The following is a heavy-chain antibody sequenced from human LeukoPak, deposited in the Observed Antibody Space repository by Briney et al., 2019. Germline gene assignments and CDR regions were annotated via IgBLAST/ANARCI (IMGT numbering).Heavy chain of an antibody. D-gene: IGHD6-19*01. J-gene: IGHJ4*02. CDR2: ISGSGGNT. CDR1: GFTFDDYG. Sequence: GGSLRLSCAASGFTFDDYGMSWVRQAPGKGLEWVSAISGSGGNTYYADSVKGRFTISRDNSKNTLYLQMNSLRAEDTAVYYCAKDHQWRIRRNYFDYWGQGTLVTVSS. V-gene: IGHV3-23*01. CDR3: AKDHQWRIRRNYFDY.